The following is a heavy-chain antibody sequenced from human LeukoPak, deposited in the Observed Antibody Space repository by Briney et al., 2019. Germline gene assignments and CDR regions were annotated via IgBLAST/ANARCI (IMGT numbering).Heavy chain of an antibody. CDR1: GGTFTSYA. CDR2: IIPIFGTA. D-gene: IGHD2-15*01. Sequence: SVKVSCKASGGTFTSYAISWVRQAPGQGLEWMGGIIPIFGTANYAQKFQGRVTITADESTSTAYMELSSLRSEDTAVYYCARARQYCSGGSCSTGPDYWGQGTLVTVSS. J-gene: IGHJ4*02. V-gene: IGHV1-69*01. CDR3: ARARQYCSGGSCSTGPDY.